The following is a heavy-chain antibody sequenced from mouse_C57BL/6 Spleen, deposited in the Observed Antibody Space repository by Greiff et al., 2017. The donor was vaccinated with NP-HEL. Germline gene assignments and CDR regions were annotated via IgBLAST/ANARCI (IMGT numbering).Heavy chain of an antibody. V-gene: IGHV1-22*01. Sequence: EVKLMESGPELVKPGASVKMSCKASGYTFTDYNMHWVKQSHGKSLEWIGYINPNNGGTSYNQKFKGKATLTVNKSSSTAYMELRSLTSEDSAVYYCARDGITTVVEAMDYWGQGTSVTVSS. CDR1: GYTFTDYN. J-gene: IGHJ4*01. D-gene: IGHD1-1*01. CDR3: ARDGITTVVEAMDY. CDR2: INPNNGGT.